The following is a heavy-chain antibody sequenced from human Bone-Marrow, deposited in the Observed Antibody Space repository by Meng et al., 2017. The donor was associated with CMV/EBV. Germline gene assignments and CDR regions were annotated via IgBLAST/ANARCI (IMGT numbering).Heavy chain of an antibody. V-gene: IGHV3-74*01. Sequence: GESLKISCAASGFTFSSYWMHWVRQAPGKGLVWVSRINSDGSSTSYADSVKGRFTISRDNAKNTLYLQMNSLRAEDTAVYYCARDRNELPGDYWGQGPLVTVSS. D-gene: IGHD1-1*01. CDR3: ARDRNELPGDY. J-gene: IGHJ4*02. CDR2: INSDGSST. CDR1: GFTFSSYW.